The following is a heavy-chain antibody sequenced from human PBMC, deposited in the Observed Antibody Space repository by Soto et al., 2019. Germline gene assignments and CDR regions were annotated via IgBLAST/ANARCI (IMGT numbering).Heavy chain of an antibody. CDR1: GGSISSSSYY. V-gene: IGHV4-39*01. J-gene: IGHJ6*02. CDR2: IYYSGST. D-gene: IGHD2-15*01. Sequence: QLQLQESGPGLVKPSETLSLTCTVSGGSISSSSYYWGWIRQPPGKGLEWIGSIYYSGSTYYNPSLKSRVTISVDTSQNQFSLKLSSVTAADTAVYYCARLVVVAKTWDYYYGMDVWGQGTTVTVSS. CDR3: ARLVVVAKTWDYYYGMDV.